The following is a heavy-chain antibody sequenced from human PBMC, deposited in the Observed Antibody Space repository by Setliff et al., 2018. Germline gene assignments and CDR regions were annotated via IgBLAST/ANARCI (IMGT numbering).Heavy chain of an antibody. CDR2: IYVNGGST. V-gene: IGHV4-61*02. CDR1: GDSISSGIYH. CDR3: ARRETYYNFWSGYFDY. D-gene: IGHD3-3*01. Sequence: PSETLSLTCSVSGDSISSGIYHWSWIRQPAGKGLEWIGRIYVNGGSTTYNPSLKSRVTISVDTSKNQFSLKLSSVTAADTAVYYCARRETYYNFWSGYFDYWGQGTLVTVSS. J-gene: IGHJ4*02.